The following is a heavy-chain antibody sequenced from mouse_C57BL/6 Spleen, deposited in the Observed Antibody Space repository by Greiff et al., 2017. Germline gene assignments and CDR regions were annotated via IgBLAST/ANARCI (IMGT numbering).Heavy chain of an antibody. CDR3: AKTGWDDAMDY. CDR2: IWRGGST. Sequence: VMLVESGPGLVQPSQSLSITCTVSGFSLTSYGVHWVRQSPGKGLEWLGVIWRGGSTDYNAAFMSRLSINKDNSKSQVFFKMNSLQADDTAIYYCAKTGWDDAMDYWGQGTSVTVSS. V-gene: IGHV2-5*01. J-gene: IGHJ4*01. CDR1: GFSLTSYG. D-gene: IGHD4-1*01.